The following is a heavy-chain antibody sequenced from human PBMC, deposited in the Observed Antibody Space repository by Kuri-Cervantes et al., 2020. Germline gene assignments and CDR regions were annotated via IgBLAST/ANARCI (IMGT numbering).Heavy chain of an antibody. CDR1: GGSFSVYY. CDR2: IHHSGST. Sequence: SEPLSLTCALYGGSFSVYYWCWMRQPPGKGLEWIGGIHHSGSTNYNPALKSRVTISMDKSKNQFSLKLSSVTAADTAVYYCARGRNFWNSFYLPYRDVWGKGTTVTVSS. CDR3: ARGRNFWNSFYLPYRDV. D-gene: IGHD3-3*01. V-gene: IGHV4-34*01. J-gene: IGHJ6*03.